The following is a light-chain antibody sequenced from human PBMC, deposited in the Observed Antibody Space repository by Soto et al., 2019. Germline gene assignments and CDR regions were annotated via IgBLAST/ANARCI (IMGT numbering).Light chain of an antibody. CDR1: QSVSSGY. Sequence: EIVLTQSPGTLSLSPGERATLSCRASQSVSSGYLAWYQQKPGQAPRLLIYGASSRATGIPDRFSGSGSGTDFTLPSSRLEPEDFAVYYCQQYGGSPTWTFGQGTKVEIK. J-gene: IGKJ1*01. CDR2: GAS. CDR3: QQYGGSPTWT. V-gene: IGKV3-20*01.